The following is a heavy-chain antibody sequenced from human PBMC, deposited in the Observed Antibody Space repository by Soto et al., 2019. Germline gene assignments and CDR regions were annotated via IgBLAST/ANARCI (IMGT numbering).Heavy chain of an antibody. D-gene: IGHD6-13*01. CDR1: GDSVSSNTSA. V-gene: IGHV6-1*01. CDR2: TYYRSKWYS. CDR3: TREEKAAAYNWLDP. J-gene: IGHJ5*02. Sequence: SQTLSLTCVISGDSVSSNTSAWNWVRQSPSRGLEWLGRTYYRSKWYSDYAVSMRGRITINPDTSKNQFSLQLNSVTPEDTAVYYCTREEKAAAYNWLDPWGQGTLVTVSS.